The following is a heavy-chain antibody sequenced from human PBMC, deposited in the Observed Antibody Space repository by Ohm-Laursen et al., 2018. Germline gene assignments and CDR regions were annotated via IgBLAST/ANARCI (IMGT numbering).Heavy chain of an antibody. CDR2: ISSSSSYI. V-gene: IGHV3-21*04. D-gene: IGHD4-23*01. CDR1: GFTFTSHW. Sequence: SLRLSCAASGFTFTSHWMHWVRQAPGKGLEWVSSISSSSSYIYYADSVKGRFTISRDNAKNSLYLQMNSLRAEDTALYYCAKDMGATVVTVLDYWGQGTLVTVSS. J-gene: IGHJ4*02. CDR3: AKDMGATVVTVLDY.